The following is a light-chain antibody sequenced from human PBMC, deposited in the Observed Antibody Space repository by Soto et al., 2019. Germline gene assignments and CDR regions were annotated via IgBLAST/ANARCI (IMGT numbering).Light chain of an antibody. Sequence: EIVLTQSPGTLSLSPGERATLSCRASQSVGSNYFGWYQQKPDQAPRLLIYAASSRATGITDRFSGGGSGADFTLISSRLDPEVSADYYCQQYYNGMFGQGTKVEIK. J-gene: IGKJ1*01. CDR3: QQYYNGM. CDR1: QSVGSNY. CDR2: AAS. V-gene: IGKV3-20*01.